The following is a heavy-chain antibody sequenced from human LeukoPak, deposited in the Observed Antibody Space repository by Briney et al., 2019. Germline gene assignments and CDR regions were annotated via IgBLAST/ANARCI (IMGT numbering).Heavy chain of an antibody. V-gene: IGHV3-23*01. J-gene: IGHJ4*02. Sequence: GGSLRLSCAASGFSFSSYAMNWVRQAPGKGLEWCSGISGSGTTYYADSVKGRLTISRDSARNTLYLQMNSLRDEDPAVYYCAKDSGHSSSWYYWGQGTLVTVSS. CDR2: ISGSGTT. CDR3: AKDSGHSSSWYY. CDR1: GFSFSSYA. D-gene: IGHD6-13*01.